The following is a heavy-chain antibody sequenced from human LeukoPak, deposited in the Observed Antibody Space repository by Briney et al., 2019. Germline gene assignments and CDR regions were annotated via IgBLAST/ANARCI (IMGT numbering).Heavy chain of an antibody. V-gene: IGHV4-34*01. CDR3: AREELELRY. CDR1: GGSFSGYY. J-gene: IGHJ4*02. Sequence: PSETLSLTCAVYGGSFSGYYWSWIRQPPGKGLEWIGEINHSGSTNYNPSLKSRATISVDTSKNQFSLKLSSVTAADTAVYYCAREELELRYWGQGTLVTVSS. CDR2: INHSGST. D-gene: IGHD1-7*01.